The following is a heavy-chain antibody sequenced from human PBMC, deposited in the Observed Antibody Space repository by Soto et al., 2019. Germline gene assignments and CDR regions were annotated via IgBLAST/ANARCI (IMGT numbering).Heavy chain of an antibody. Sequence: GESLKISCKGSGYSFTSYWIGWVRQMPGKGLEWMGIIYSGGSDTRYSPSFQGQVTISADKSISTAYLQWSSLKASDTAMYYCARGPTSRDYYYYYMDVWGKGTKVTVSS. J-gene: IGHJ6*03. V-gene: IGHV5-51*01. CDR3: ARGPTSRDYYYYYMDV. D-gene: IGHD2-2*01. CDR2: IYSGGSDT. CDR1: GYSFTSYW.